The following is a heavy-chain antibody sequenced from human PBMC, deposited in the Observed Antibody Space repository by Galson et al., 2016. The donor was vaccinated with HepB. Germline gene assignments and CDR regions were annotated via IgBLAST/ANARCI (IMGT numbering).Heavy chain of an antibody. Sequence: SLRLSCAASGFTFINYAMSWVRQAPGKGLEWVSGISGTDGRTLYADSVKGRFTISRDNSKNTLYLQMSSLTAEDTAVYYCVTGFGGSGSYWGQGTLVTVSS. V-gene: IGHV3-23*01. J-gene: IGHJ4*02. D-gene: IGHD3-10*01. CDR1: GFTFINYA. CDR3: VTGFGGSGSY. CDR2: ISGTDGRT.